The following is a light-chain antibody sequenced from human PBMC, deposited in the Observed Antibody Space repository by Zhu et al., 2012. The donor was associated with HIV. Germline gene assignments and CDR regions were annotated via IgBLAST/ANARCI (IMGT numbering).Light chain of an antibody. Sequence: EIVLTQSPATLSLSPGERATLSCRASQTVRGNLAWYHQKPGQPPRLLIYGTSSRATGVPARFSGSGSETEFTLTISSTQSEDFGIYFCQQYNEWPPQPFGQGTKLEIK. V-gene: IGKV3-15*01. CDR2: GTS. J-gene: IGKJ2*01. CDR1: QTVRGN. CDR3: QQYNEWPPQP.